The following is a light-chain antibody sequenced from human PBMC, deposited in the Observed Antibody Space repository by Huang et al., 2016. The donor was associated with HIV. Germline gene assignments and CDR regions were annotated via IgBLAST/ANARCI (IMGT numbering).Light chain of an antibody. CDR3: QQYDSPPWT. CDR1: QDIRNQ. J-gene: IGKJ1*01. V-gene: IGKV1-33*01. CDR2: DAS. Sequence: DIQMTQSPSSLSASVGDRVTITCQATQDIRNQLNWYKQEPGKAPKFLIYDASNLEAGVPSRCSGSGSGTDFTLTISSLQPEDIATYYCQQYDSPPWTFGQGTKVEIK.